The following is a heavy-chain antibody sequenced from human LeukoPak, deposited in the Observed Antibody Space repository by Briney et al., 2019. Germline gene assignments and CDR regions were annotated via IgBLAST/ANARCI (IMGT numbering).Heavy chain of an antibody. D-gene: IGHD6-19*01. V-gene: IGHV3-33*06. CDR1: GFTFSSYG. J-gene: IGHJ4*02. CDR2: IWYDGSNK. Sequence: PGRSLRLSCAASGFTFSSYGMHWVRQAPGKGLEWVAVIWYDGSNKYYADSVKGRFTISRDNSKNTLYLQMNSLRAEDTAVYYCAKDQQWLGLFDYWGQGTLVTVSS. CDR3: AKDQQWLGLFDY.